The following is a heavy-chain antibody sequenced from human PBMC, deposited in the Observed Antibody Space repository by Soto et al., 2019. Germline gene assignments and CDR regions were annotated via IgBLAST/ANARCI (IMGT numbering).Heavy chain of an antibody. V-gene: IGHV3-30*18. Sequence: GGSLRLSCAASGVTFSSYGMHWVRQAPGKGLEWVAVISYDGSNKYYADSVKGRFTISRDNSKNTLYLQMNSLRAEDTAVYYCAKDHYGGNSGDYWGQGTLVTVSS. CDR1: GVTFSSYG. D-gene: IGHD4-17*01. CDR3: AKDHYGGNSGDY. J-gene: IGHJ4*02. CDR2: ISYDGSNK.